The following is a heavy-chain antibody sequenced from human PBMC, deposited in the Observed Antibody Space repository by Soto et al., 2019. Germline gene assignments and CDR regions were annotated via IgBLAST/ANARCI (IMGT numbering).Heavy chain of an antibody. D-gene: IGHD1-20*01. V-gene: IGHV1-3*01. CDR2: INGGKGNT. Sequence: VASVKVSCKASRYTFTSYTIHWVRQAPGQRLEWMGWINGGKGNTKYSQKFQGRVTITRHTAANIANMELSSLRSEDTAVYYCAVQRSDHYKYFDYWGQGTLVTVS. CDR3: AVQRSDHYKYFDY. CDR1: RYTFTSYT. J-gene: IGHJ4*02.